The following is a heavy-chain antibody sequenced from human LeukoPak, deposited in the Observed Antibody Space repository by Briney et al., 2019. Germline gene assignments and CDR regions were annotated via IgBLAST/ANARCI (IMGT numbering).Heavy chain of an antibody. J-gene: IGHJ4*02. CDR2: IYTSGST. D-gene: IGHD1-14*01. CDR1: GGSISSGSYY. CDR3: ASSLGTTTDFDY. Sequence: ASQTLSLTCTVSGGSISSGSYYWSWIRQPAGKGLDWIGRIYTSGSTNCNPSLKSRVTISVDTSKTQFSLKLSSVPAADTAVYYCASSLGTTTDFDYWGQGTLVTVSS. V-gene: IGHV4-61*02.